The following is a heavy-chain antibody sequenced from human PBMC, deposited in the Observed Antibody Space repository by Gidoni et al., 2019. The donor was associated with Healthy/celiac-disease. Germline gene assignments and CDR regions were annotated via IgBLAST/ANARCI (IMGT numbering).Heavy chain of an antibody. Sequence: EVQLVKSGGGLVQPGRSLRLSCAASGFTFDDYAMPWVRQAPGKGLEWVSGISWNSGSIGYADSVKGRFTISRDNAKNSLYLQMNSLRAEDTALYYCASLSGPDYGDYEPNDYWGQGTLVTVSS. V-gene: IGHV3-9*01. CDR2: ISWNSGSI. CDR3: ASLSGPDYGDYEPNDY. CDR1: GFTFDDYA. D-gene: IGHD4-17*01. J-gene: IGHJ4*02.